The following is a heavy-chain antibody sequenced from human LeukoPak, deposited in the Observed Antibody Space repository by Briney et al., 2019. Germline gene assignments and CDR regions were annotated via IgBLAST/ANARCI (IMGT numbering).Heavy chain of an antibody. V-gene: IGHV3-7*01. CDR2: IKQDGSEK. CDR3: AREVDLQWLALFDY. CDR1: GFTFNSYW. Sequence: GGSLRLSCAASGFTFNSYWMSWVRQAPGKGLEWVANIKQDGSEKYYVDSVKGRFTISRDNAKNSLYLQMNSLRAEDTAVYYCAREVDLQWLALFDYWGQGTLVTVSS. J-gene: IGHJ4*02. D-gene: IGHD6-19*01.